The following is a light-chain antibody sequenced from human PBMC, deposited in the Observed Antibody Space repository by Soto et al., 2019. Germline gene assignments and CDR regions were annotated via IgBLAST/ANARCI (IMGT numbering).Light chain of an antibody. CDR3: NSYTNSSAVV. CDR2: EVT. V-gene: IGLV2-14*01. Sequence: QSALTQPASASAAPGQSITISCAGTRDDIGAYDYVSWYQQHPGNAPNLWVYEVTNRPSGVSDRFSGSKSGNTASLTISGLQAEDEADDYCNSYTNSSAVVFGGGT. CDR1: RDDIGAYDY. J-gene: IGLJ2*01.